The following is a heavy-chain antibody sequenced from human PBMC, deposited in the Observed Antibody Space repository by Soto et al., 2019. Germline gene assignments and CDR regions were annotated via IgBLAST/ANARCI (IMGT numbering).Heavy chain of an antibody. CDR1: GGTFSSYR. D-gene: IGHD6-13*01. CDR3: ARGYSSSWYLWFDP. Sequence: VKVSCKASGGTFSSYRINWVRQAPGQGLEWVGGIVPIYRTADYAQKFQGRVTMTRDTSISTAYMELSRLRSDDTAVYYCARGYSSSWYLWFDPWGQGTLVTVSS. J-gene: IGHJ5*02. CDR2: IVPIYRTA. V-gene: IGHV1-69*05.